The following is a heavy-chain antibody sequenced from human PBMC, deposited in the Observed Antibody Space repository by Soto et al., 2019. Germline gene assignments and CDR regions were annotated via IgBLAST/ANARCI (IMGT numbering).Heavy chain of an antibody. J-gene: IGHJ3*02. CDR3: VKGGSAPVAMLDAFDI. CDR2: VSWNSGFT. CDR1: GFTIDDYA. V-gene: IGHV3-9*01. D-gene: IGHD2-2*01. Sequence: EVQLVESGGGLVQPGRSLRLSCAASGFTIDDYAMHWVRQPPGKGLEWVSGVSWNSGFTGYAASVKGRFTISRDNAKNSLYLQTNSLRAEDTALYYCVKGGSAPVAMLDAFDIWGQGTMVTVSS.